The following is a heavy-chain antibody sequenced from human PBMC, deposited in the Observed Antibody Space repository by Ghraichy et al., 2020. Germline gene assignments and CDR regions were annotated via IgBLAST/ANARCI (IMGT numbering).Heavy chain of an antibody. CDR2: INSDGSRT. D-gene: IGHD3-22*01. CDR3: QGSYYDILGPPY. J-gene: IGHJ4*02. V-gene: IGHV3-74*01. Sequence: GGSLRLSCAASEFTFGNFWMHWVRQAPGKGLVWVSRINSDGSRTNYADSVKGRFTISRDNAKKTLYLQMSSLSVEDTAVYYCQGSYYDILGPPYWGQGVLVTVSS. CDR1: EFTFGNFW.